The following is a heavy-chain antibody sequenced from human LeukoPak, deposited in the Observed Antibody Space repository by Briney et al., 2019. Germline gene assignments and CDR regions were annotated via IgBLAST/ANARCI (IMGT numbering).Heavy chain of an antibody. V-gene: IGHV4-4*07. Sequence: SEALSLTCTVSGGSISSYYWSWIRQPAGKGLEWIGRIYTSGSTNYNPSLKSRVTMSVDTSKNQFSLKLSSVTAADTAVYCCARDRLWFGETYYFDYWGQGTLVTVSS. CDR1: GGSISSYY. CDR2: IYTSGST. CDR3: ARDRLWFGETYYFDY. J-gene: IGHJ4*02. D-gene: IGHD3-10*01.